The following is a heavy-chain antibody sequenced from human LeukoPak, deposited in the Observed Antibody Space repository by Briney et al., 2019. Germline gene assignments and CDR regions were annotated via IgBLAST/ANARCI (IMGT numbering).Heavy chain of an antibody. V-gene: IGHV3-30*18. J-gene: IGHJ4*02. CDR3: AKDRGYSYGSFDY. CDR2: ISYDGSNK. D-gene: IGHD5-18*01. Sequence: GGSLRLSCAASGFTFSSYGMHWVRQAPGKGLEWVAVISYDGSNKYYADSVKGRFTISRDNSKNTLYLQMNSLRAEDTAVYYCAKDRGYSYGSFDYWGQGTLVTVSS. CDR1: GFTFSSYG.